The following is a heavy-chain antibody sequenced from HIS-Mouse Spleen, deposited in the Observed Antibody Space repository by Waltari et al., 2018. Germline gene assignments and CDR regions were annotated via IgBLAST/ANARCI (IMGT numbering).Heavy chain of an antibody. J-gene: IGHJ4*02. D-gene: IGHD3-3*01. Sequence: QVQLVQSGAEVKKPGASVKVSCKASGYTFTSYGISWVRQAPGQGLEWMGWLSAYTGNTNSAQRLQGRVTMTTDTSTSTAYMELRSLRSDDTAVYYCATVAIFGALLSYWGQGTLVTVSS. CDR2: LSAYTGNT. CDR3: ATVAIFGALLSY. V-gene: IGHV1-18*01. CDR1: GYTFTSYG.